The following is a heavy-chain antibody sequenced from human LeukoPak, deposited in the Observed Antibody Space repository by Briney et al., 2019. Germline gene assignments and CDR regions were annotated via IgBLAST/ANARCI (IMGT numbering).Heavy chain of an antibody. V-gene: IGHV4-4*07. Sequence: SETLSLTCTVSGGSISSYYWSWIRQPAGKGLEWIGRIYTSGSTNYNPSLKSRVTISVDTSKNQFSLKLSSVTAADTAVYYCARGTYYYDSSGYSYYDYYYMDVWGKGTTVTISS. D-gene: IGHD3-22*01. J-gene: IGHJ6*03. CDR2: IYTSGST. CDR3: ARGTYYYDSSGYSYYDYYYMDV. CDR1: GGSISSYY.